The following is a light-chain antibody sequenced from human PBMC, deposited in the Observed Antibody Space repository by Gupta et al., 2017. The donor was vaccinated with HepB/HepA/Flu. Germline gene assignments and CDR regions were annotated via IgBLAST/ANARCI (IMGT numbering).Light chain of an antibody. CDR2: AAS. V-gene: IGKV1-39*01. CDR3: QQSYSTPLT. CDR1: QSISSY. Sequence: IKLTTSPSSLSASVGDRVTITCRASQSISSYLNWYQQKPGKAPKLLIYAASSLQSGVPSRFSGSGSGTDFTLTTSSLQPEDFATYYCQQSYSTPLTFGGGTKVEIK. J-gene: IGKJ4*01.